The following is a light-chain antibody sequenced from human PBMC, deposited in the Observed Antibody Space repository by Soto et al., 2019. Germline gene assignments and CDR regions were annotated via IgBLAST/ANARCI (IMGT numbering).Light chain of an antibody. CDR3: QQYVSSPAT. V-gene: IGKV3-20*01. CDR1: QSLSSSY. Sequence: ERVMTQSPATLSVSPGERATLSCRASQSLSSSYLAWYLQKPGQAPSLLIYDTSTRATGVPDRFSGSGSGTDFTLTISRLEPEDFAVYYCQQYVSSPATFGQGTKVDIK. CDR2: DTS. J-gene: IGKJ1*01.